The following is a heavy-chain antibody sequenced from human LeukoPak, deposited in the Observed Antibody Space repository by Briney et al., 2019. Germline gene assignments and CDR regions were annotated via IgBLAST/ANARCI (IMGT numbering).Heavy chain of an antibody. V-gene: IGHV3-30*02. CDR3: AKDPNYYDSSGYYSELDY. Sequence: GGSLRLSCAASGFTFSSYGMHWVRQAPGKGLEWVAFIRYDGSNKYYADSVKGRFTISRDNSKNTLYLQMNSLRAEDTAVYYCAKDPNYYDSSGYYSELDYWGQGTLVTVSS. CDR2: IRYDGSNK. J-gene: IGHJ4*02. CDR1: GFTFSSYG. D-gene: IGHD3-22*01.